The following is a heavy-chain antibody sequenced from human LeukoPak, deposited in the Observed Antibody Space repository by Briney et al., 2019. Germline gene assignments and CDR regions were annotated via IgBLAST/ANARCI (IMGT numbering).Heavy chain of an antibody. Sequence: SESLSLTCTVSGRSISSYYWSWIRQPAGRGLEWIGRIYTSGSTNYNPSLKSRVTMSVDTSKNQFSLKLSTVTAADTAVYYCAGVRGYCSGGSCAYYFDYWGQGTLVTVSS. V-gene: IGHV4-4*07. J-gene: IGHJ4*02. D-gene: IGHD2-15*01. CDR1: GRSISSYY. CDR2: IYTSGST. CDR3: AGVRGYCSGGSCAYYFDY.